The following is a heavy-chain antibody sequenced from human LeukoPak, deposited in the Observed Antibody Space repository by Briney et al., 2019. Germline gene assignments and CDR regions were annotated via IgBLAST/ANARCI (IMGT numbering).Heavy chain of an antibody. CDR3: ARGSTMVSDY. D-gene: IGHD3-10*01. Sequence: PGGSLRLSCAASGFTFSSYWMHWVRQVPGKGLVWVSRIGTDGSSTTYADYVKGRFSISRDNAKNTLYLQMNSLRAEDTALYYCARGSTMVSDYWGQGTLVTVSS. J-gene: IGHJ4*02. V-gene: IGHV3-74*01. CDR1: GFTFSSYW. CDR2: IGTDGSST.